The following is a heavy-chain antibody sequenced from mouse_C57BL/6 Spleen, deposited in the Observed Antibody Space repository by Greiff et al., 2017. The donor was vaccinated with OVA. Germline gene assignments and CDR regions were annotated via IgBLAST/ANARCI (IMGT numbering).Heavy chain of an antibody. CDR1: GFTFSSYA. Sequence: DVQLVESGGGLVKPGGSLKLSCAASGFTFSSYAMSWVRQTPEKRLEWVATISDGGSYTYYPDNVKGRFTISRDNAKNNLYLQMSHLKSEDTAMYYCARDGYDGYPAWFAYWGQGTLVTVSA. D-gene: IGHD2-3*01. V-gene: IGHV5-4*01. J-gene: IGHJ3*01. CDR3: ARDGYDGYPAWFAY. CDR2: ISDGGSYT.